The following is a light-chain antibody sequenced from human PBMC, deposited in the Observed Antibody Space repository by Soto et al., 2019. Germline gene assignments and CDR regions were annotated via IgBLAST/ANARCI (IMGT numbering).Light chain of an antibody. CDR2: AAS. J-gene: IGKJ4*01. CDR1: QDISSY. CDR3: QQLRSYPST. Sequence: IQVPPSPYSLSASVGDRVTITCLASQDISSYLAWYQQKPGKAPTLLIYAASTLQSGVPSRFSGSGFGTDFTLTISSLQAEDFASYYCQQLRSYPSTFGGGTKVDI. V-gene: IGKV1-9*01.